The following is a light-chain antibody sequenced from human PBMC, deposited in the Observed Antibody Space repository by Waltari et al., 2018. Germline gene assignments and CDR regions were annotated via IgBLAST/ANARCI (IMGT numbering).Light chain of an antibody. V-gene: IGLV2-23*02. CDR3: CSYAGSSTWV. CDR1: VGSYNV. J-gene: IGLJ3*02. CDR2: EVT. Sequence: QSALTQPASVSGSPGQSITISCTDVGSYNVVSWYQQYPGKAPKLMIYEVTKRPSGVSTRFSGSKYGNTASLTISGLQGEDEADYYCCSYAGSSTWVFGGGTKVTVL.